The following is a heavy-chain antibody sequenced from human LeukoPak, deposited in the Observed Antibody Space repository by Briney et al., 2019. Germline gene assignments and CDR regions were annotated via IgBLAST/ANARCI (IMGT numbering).Heavy chain of an antibody. CDR3: ARDRYYYDSSGYYYLTVFDY. CDR2: ISSSSSYI. D-gene: IGHD3-22*01. V-gene: IGHV3-21*01. Sequence: SGGSLRLSCAASGFTFSSYSMNWVRQAPGKGLEWVSSISSSSSYIYYADSVKGRFTISRDNAKNSLYLQMNSLRAEDTAVYYCARDRYYYDSSGYYYLTVFDYWGQGTLVTVSS. J-gene: IGHJ4*02. CDR1: GFTFSSYS.